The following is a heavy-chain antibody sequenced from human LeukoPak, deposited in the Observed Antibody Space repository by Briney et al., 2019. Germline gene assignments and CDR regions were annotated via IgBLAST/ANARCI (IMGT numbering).Heavy chain of an antibody. V-gene: IGHV3-7*01. CDR2: IKQDGSEK. CDR3: AREGDVGYYDSSGYYLD. J-gene: IGHJ4*02. Sequence: GGSLRLSCAASGLTFSNYWMDWVRQAPGKGLEWVANIKQDGSEKYYVDSVKGRFTISRDNAKDSLYLQMNSLRAEDTAVYYCAREGDVGYYDSSGYYLDWGQGTLVTVSS. CDR1: GLTFSNYW. D-gene: IGHD3-22*01.